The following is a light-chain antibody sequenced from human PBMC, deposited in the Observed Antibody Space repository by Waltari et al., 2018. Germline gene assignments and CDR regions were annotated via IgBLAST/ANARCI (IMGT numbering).Light chain of an antibody. CDR2: GAS. CDR3: QQYNNWPRMYT. V-gene: IGKV3-15*01. CDR1: QSVSSN. J-gene: IGKJ2*01. Sequence: EIVMTQSPATLAVSPGERATLSCRASQSVSSNLAWYQKKPGQAPRLLIYGASTRATGSPVRFSGSGSGTEFTLTISSMQSEDFAVYYCQQYNNWPRMYTFGQGTKLEIK.